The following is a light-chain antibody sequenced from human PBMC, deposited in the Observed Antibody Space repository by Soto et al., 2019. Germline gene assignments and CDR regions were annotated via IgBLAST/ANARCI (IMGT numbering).Light chain of an antibody. J-gene: IGKJ2*01. CDR2: GAS. V-gene: IGKV3-20*01. CDR3: QQYGSSAYT. Sequence: EIVLTQSPGTLSLSPGERATLSCRASQTVSSSYLTWYQQKPGQSPRLLIYGASSRATGIPDRFSGSGSGTDFTLTISRLEPDDFSVYYCQQYGSSAYTCSQGTKLEIK. CDR1: QTVSSSY.